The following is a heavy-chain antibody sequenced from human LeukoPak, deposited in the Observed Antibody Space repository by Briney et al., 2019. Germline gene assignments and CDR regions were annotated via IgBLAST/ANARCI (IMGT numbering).Heavy chain of an antibody. CDR3: ARFTTNSSGYYRQYYFDY. J-gene: IGHJ4*02. D-gene: IGHD3-22*01. CDR2: IYYSGST. Sequence: SETLSLTCTVSGGSVSSGSYYWSWIRQPPGKGLEWIGYIYYSGSTNYNPSLKGRVTISVDTSKNQFSLKLSSVTAADTAVYYCARFTTNSSGYYRQYYFDYWGQGTLVTVSS. CDR1: GGSVSSGSYY. V-gene: IGHV4-61*01.